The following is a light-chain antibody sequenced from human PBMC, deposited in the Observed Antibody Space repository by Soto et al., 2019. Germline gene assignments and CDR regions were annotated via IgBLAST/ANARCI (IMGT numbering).Light chain of an antibody. J-gene: IGLJ2*01. CDR1: TGAVTSGHY. CDR3: FLSFGDVRV. CDR2: DTS. Sequence: QTVVTQEPSVTVSPGGTVTLTCGSSTGAVTSGHYPYWLQQKPGRVPRALIYDTSNTHSWTPARFSGSLLGGKAALTLSGAQPEDEADYYCFLSFGDVRVFGGGTKLTVL. V-gene: IGLV7-46*01.